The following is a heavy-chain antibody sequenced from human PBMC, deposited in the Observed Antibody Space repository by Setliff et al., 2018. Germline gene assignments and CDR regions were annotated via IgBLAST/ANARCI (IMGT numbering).Heavy chain of an antibody. Sequence: ASVKVSCKASGYTFTSYAMNWVRQATGQGLEWMGWINTNTGNPTYAQGCTGRFVFSLDTSVSTAYLQISSLKAEDTAVYYCARAWYYNFWSGSQIEYWGQGTLVTVSS. D-gene: IGHD3-3*01. CDR2: INTNTGNP. V-gene: IGHV7-4-1*02. CDR3: ARAWYYNFWSGSQIEY. J-gene: IGHJ4*02. CDR1: GYTFTSYA.